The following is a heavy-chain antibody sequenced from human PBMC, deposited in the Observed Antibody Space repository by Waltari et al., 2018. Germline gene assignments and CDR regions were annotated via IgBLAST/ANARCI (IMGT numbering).Heavy chain of an antibody. V-gene: IGHV3-23*01. D-gene: IGHD6-19*01. Sequence: EVQLLESGGGLVQPGGSLRLPCAASGFTFSSYAMSWVRQAPGKGLEWVSAISGSGGSTYYADSVKGRFTISRDNSKNTAYLQMNSLKTEDTAVYYCTTLEAVPVAGSWAFDIWGQGTMVTVSS. CDR3: TTLEAVPVAGSWAFDI. J-gene: IGHJ3*02. CDR1: GFTFSSYA. CDR2: ISGSGGST.